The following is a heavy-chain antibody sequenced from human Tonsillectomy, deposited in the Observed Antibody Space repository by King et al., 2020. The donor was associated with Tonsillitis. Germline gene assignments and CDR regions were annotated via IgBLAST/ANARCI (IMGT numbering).Heavy chain of an antibody. Sequence: VQLVESGGGVVQPGGSLRLSCEASGFTFSSYGMHWVRQAPGKGLEWVALMSYDESNKFYGDSVKGRFIISRDNSKNTLYLQVNSLRAEDTAVYYCAKDKKYGYDAMDVWGQGTTVTVSS. V-gene: IGHV3-30*18. CDR1: GFTFSSYG. D-gene: IGHD5-18*01. J-gene: IGHJ6*02. CDR2: MSYDESNK. CDR3: AKDKKYGYDAMDV.